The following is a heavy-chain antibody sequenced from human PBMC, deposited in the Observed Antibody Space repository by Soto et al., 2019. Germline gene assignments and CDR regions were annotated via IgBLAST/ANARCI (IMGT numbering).Heavy chain of an antibody. CDR3: ARDLPYYYDSSGSVTYYYYGMDV. D-gene: IGHD3-22*01. V-gene: IGHV1-8*01. J-gene: IGHJ6*02. Sequence: QVQLVQSGAEVKKPGASVKVSCKASGYTFSSYDINWVRQATGQGLEWMGWMNPNSGNTGYAQKFQGRVTMTRNTSISTAYMEMSSLRSDGTAVYYCARDLPYYYDSSGSVTYYYYGMDVWGQGTAVTVSS. CDR1: GYTFSSYD. CDR2: MNPNSGNT.